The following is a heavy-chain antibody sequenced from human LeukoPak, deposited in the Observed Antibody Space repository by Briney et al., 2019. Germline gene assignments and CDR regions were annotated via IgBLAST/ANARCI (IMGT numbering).Heavy chain of an antibody. CDR1: GGSISSSSYY. CDR3: ARGLGYCSSTSCFFDY. Sequence: SETLSLTCTVSGGSISSSSYYWGWIRQPPGKGLEWIGEINHSGSTNYNPSLKSRVTISVDTSKNQFSLKLSSVTAADTAVYYCARGLGYCSSTSCFFDYWGQGTLVTVSS. V-gene: IGHV4-39*07. CDR2: INHSGST. D-gene: IGHD2-2*01. J-gene: IGHJ4*02.